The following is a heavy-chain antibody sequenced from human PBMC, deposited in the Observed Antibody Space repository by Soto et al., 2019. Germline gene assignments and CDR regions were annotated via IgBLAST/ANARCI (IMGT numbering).Heavy chain of an antibody. CDR2: ISPMFGIG. D-gene: IGHD3-9*01. V-gene: IGHV1-69*02. Sequence: QVQLVQSGAEVRKPGSSLKVSCKVSGGTLSSYTITWVRQAPGQGLEWMGRISPMFGIGNYAQKFQGRVTITADKSTNTAYMELSSLRSEDTAVYYCARYDIGYGMDVWGQGTTVTVSS. J-gene: IGHJ6*02. CDR3: ARYDIGYGMDV. CDR1: GGTLSSYT.